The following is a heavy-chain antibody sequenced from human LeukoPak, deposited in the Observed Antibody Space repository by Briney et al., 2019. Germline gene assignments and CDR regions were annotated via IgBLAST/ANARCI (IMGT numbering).Heavy chain of an antibody. CDR2: ISYDGSNK. CDR3: VKDRPCETCMPMDA. CDR1: GFTFSSYA. J-gene: IGHJ6*02. D-gene: IGHD2-2*01. Sequence: GRSLRLSCAASGFTFSSYAMHWVRQAPGKGLEWVAVISYDGSNKYYATSVRGRFSISRDNSKDTVYLQMNSLRAEDTAIYYCVKDRPCETCMPMDAWGQGTTVTVSS. V-gene: IGHV3-30*07.